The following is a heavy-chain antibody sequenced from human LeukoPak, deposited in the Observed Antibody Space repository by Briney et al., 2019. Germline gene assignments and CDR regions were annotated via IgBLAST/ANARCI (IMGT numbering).Heavy chain of an antibody. J-gene: IGHJ4*02. CDR1: GYTFANYG. CDR2: IARNRNT. V-gene: IGHV1-18*01. Sequence: HRASVKVSCKASGYTFANYGITWVRQAPGQGLEWMGWIARNRNTNYARKVQGRVSMTTDTSTTTAHMELRSLTSDDAAIYYCAREQAGGLADYWGQGTLVTVSS. CDR3: AREQAGGLADY. D-gene: IGHD6-25*01.